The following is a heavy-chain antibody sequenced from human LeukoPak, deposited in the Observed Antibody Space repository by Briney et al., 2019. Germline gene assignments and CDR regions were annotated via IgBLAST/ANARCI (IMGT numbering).Heavy chain of an antibody. CDR2: ISGSGGST. Sequence: PGGSLRLSCAASGFTFSNYAVSWVRQAPGKGLEWVSAISGSGGSTYYADSVKGRFTISRDNSKNTLYLQMNSLRAEDTAVYYCAKGRGSGSYYNVDFDYWGQGTLVTVPS. J-gene: IGHJ4*02. CDR1: GFTFSNYA. CDR3: AKGRGSGSYYNVDFDY. V-gene: IGHV3-23*01. D-gene: IGHD3-10*01.